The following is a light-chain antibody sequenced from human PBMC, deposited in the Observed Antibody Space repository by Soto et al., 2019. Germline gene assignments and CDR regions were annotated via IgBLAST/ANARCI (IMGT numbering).Light chain of an antibody. CDR3: QQGKTFPFT. J-gene: IGKJ3*01. V-gene: IGKV1-12*01. Sequence: QMTQSPSSVSASVGDTVTLSCQTSHGVSGWLAWYQQKPGKAPTLLIYTVSNLQSGVPSRFSGSGSGTDFSLTITNLQPEDFATCFCQQGKTFPFTFGPGTKVEVK. CDR1: HGVSGW. CDR2: TVS.